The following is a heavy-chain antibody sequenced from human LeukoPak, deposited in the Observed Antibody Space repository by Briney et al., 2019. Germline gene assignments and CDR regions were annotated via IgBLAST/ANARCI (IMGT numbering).Heavy chain of an antibody. CDR2: ISYDGSNK. Sequence: GGSLRLSCAASGFTFSSYVMHWVRQAPGEGLEWVAVISYDGSNKYYADSVKGRLTISRDNSKNTLFLQMNSLRTEDTAVYYCARGSPFVVGVPAANFDYWGQGTLVTVSS. CDR1: GFTFSSYV. D-gene: IGHD2-2*01. J-gene: IGHJ4*02. CDR3: ARGSPFVVGVPAANFDY. V-gene: IGHV3-30-3*01.